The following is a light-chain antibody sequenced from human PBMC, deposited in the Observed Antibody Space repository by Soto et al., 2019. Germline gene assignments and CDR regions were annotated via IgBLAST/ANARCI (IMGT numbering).Light chain of an antibody. Sequence: DFVLTQSPVSLSVTPGEPASISCRSSQSLFDRDEGITYLDWFLQKPGQSPQLLIYTVSYRASGVPDRFSGSGSGTDFTLKISRVEAEDVGVYFCMQRIRFPLTFGGGTKVDIK. CDR3: MQRIRFPLT. CDR2: TVS. J-gene: IGKJ4*01. CDR1: QSLFDRDEGITY. V-gene: IGKV2-40*01.